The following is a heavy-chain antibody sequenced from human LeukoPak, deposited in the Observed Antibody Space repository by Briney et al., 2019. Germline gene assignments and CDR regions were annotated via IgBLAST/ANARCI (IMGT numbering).Heavy chain of an antibody. CDR3: ARVASGYDGFDY. CDR1: GGSFSGYY. V-gene: IGHV4-34*01. J-gene: IGHJ4*02. D-gene: IGHD5-12*01. CDR2: INHSGST. Sequence: KPSETLSLTCAVYGGSFSGYYWSWIRQPPGKGLEWIGEINHSGSTNYNPSLKSRVTISVDTSKNQFSLKLSSVTAADTAVYYCARVASGYDGFDYWGQGTLVTVSS.